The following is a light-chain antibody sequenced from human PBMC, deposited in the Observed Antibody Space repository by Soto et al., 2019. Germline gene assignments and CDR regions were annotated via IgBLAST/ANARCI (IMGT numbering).Light chain of an antibody. CDR1: SSDIGGYNY. Sequence: QSALTQPASVSGSPGQSITISCTGTSSDIGGYNYVSWYQQLPGKVPKLIIYDVSNRPSGVSDRFSGSKSGNAASLTISGLQAEDEADYYCSSYTSTSTLYVLGTG. CDR3: SSYTSTSTLYV. J-gene: IGLJ1*01. CDR2: DVS. V-gene: IGLV2-14*03.